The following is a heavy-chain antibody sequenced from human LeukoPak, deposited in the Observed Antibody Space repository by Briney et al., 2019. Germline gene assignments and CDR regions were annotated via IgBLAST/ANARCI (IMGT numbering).Heavy chain of an antibody. D-gene: IGHD6-19*01. J-gene: IGHJ4*02. CDR2: MNPNSGNT. CDR3: TRGSSGRRDN. CDR1: GYTFTSCD. V-gene: IGHV1-8*01. Sequence: ASVKVSCKASGYTFTSCDINWVRQATGQGLEWMGWMNPNSGNTGYGQSFQGRITMTRDISIGTAYMELSNLTSEDTAIYYCTRGSSGRRDNWGQGTLVTVSS.